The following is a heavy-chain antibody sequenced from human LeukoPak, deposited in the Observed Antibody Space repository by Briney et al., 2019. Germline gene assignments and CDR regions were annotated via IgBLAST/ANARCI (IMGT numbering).Heavy chain of an antibody. J-gene: IGHJ3*02. D-gene: IGHD5-12*01. CDR1: GDSISGFH. CDR2: IHTTGNT. CDR3: ARSCRILDIVATIRARLGGNGFDI. Sequence: SETLSLTCTVSGDSISGFHWSWIRQPPGKGLEWIGRIHTTGNTNYNPSLKSRVTISVDTSKNQFSLKLSSVTSPDKAVYYCARSCRILDIVATIRARLGGNGFDIWGKGTMVTVFS. V-gene: IGHV4-4*07.